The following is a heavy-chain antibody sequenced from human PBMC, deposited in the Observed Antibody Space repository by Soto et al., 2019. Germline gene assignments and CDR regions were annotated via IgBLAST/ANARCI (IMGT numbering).Heavy chain of an antibody. CDR2: IYHSGST. V-gene: IGHV4-38-2*01. CDR1: GYSISSGYY. D-gene: IGHD4-17*01. Sequence: SETLSLTCAVSGYSISSGYYWGWIRQTPGKGLEWIASIYHSGSTYYNPSLKSRVTISVDTSKNQFSLKLTSVTAADTAVYYCARGAATVTPGWFDPWGQGIMVTAPQ. CDR3: ARGAATVTPGWFDP. J-gene: IGHJ5*02.